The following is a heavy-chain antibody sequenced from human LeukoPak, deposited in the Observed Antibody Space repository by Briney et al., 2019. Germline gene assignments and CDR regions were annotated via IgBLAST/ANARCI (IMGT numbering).Heavy chain of an antibody. CDR3: ASLRERSYYARGFDY. D-gene: IGHD1-26*01. V-gene: IGHV4-39*01. Sequence: PSETLSLTCTVSGGSISSSSYYWGWIRQPPGKGLEWIGRIYYSGSTYYNPSLKSRVTISVDTSKNQFSLKLRSVTAAGTAVYYCASLRERSYYARGFDYWGQGTLVTVSS. CDR1: GGSISSSSYY. J-gene: IGHJ4*02. CDR2: IYYSGST.